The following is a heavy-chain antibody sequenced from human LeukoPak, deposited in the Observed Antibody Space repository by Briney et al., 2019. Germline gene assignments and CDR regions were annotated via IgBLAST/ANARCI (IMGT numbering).Heavy chain of an antibody. D-gene: IGHD6-19*01. Sequence: GGSLGLSCAASGFTFSSYAMSWVRQAPGKGLGWVSAISGSGGSTYYADSVKGRFTISRDNSLSTLYLQMNSLRAEDTAVYYCANPGIAVAENWGQGTLVTVSS. CDR1: GFTFSSYA. V-gene: IGHV3-23*01. CDR2: ISGSGGST. J-gene: IGHJ4*02. CDR3: ANPGIAVAEN.